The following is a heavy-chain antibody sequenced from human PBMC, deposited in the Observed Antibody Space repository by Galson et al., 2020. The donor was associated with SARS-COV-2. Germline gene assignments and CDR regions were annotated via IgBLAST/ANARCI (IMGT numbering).Heavy chain of an antibody. Sequence: GESLKISCKGSGYTFSRYWIGWVRQMPGKGLEWIGIIYPGDSDTRYSPSFQGQVTLSADKSISTAYLQWSSLKASDTAMYYCARQGEYFDWLLQGATWFDSWGQGSPVTVSS. V-gene: IGHV5-51*01. CDR3: ARQGEYFDWLLQGATWFDS. CDR2: IYPGDSDT. CDR1: GYTFSRYW. J-gene: IGHJ5*01. D-gene: IGHD3-9*01.